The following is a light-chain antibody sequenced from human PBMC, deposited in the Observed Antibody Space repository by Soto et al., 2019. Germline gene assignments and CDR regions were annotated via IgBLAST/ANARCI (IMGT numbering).Light chain of an antibody. CDR2: DNN. Sequence: QSVLTQPPSVSAAPGQKVTISCSGSSSNIGNNYVSWYRQLPGTAPKILIYDNNKRPSGIPDRFSGSKSGTSATLGITGLQTGDEADYYCGTWDSSLSALVFGGGTKLTVL. CDR1: SSNIGNNY. CDR3: GTWDSSLSALV. V-gene: IGLV1-51*01. J-gene: IGLJ2*01.